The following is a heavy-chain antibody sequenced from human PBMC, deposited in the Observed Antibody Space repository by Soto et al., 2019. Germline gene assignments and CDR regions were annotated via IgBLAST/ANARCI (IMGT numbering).Heavy chain of an antibody. J-gene: IGHJ4*02. CDR2: IYYSGST. V-gene: IGHV4-39*01. CDR1: GGSISSSSYY. CDR3: ASHSFAQWLGYFDY. D-gene: IGHD6-19*01. Sequence: QLQLQESGPGLVKPSETLSLTCTVSGGSISSSSYYWGWIRQPPGKGLEWIGSIYYSGSTYYNPSLKSRVTISVDTSKNQFSLKLSSVTAADTAVYYCASHSFAQWLGYFDYWGQGTLVTVSS.